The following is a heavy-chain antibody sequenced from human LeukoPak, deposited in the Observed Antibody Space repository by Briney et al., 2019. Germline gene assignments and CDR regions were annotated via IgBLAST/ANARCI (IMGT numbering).Heavy chain of an antibody. V-gene: IGHV3-23*01. CDR2: ISRNSGAYT. CDR1: GFTFSSYA. J-gene: IGHJ4*02. Sequence: KPGGSLRLSCAASGFTFSSYAMHWVRQAPGKGLECVASISRNSGAYTYYAASVKGRFTISRDNSRSTLYLQMNGLRAEDTAVYYCSKKGQNGDYGKPDWGQGTLVTVSS. CDR3: SKKGQNGDYGKPD. D-gene: IGHD4-17*01.